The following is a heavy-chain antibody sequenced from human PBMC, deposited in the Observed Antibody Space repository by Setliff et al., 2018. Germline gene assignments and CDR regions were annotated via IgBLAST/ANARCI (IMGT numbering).Heavy chain of an antibody. CDR1: GFTFSSYW. J-gene: IGHJ5*02. D-gene: IGHD3-10*01. V-gene: IGHV3-7*03. CDR3: AKNGFGVVALGVNNWFDP. Sequence: PGGSLRLSCAASGFTFSSYWMSWVRQAPGKGLEWVANIKQNGIAKYYVDSVEGRFTISRDNAKSSLSLQMNSLRAEDTAVYYCAKNGFGVVALGVNNWFDPWGQGTLVTVS. CDR2: IKQNGIAK.